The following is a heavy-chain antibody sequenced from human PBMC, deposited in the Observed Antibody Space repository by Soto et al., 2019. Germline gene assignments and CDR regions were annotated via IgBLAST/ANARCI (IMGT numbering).Heavy chain of an antibody. CDR2: INHSGGT. V-gene: IGHV4-34*01. J-gene: IGHJ4*02. Sequence: PSETLSLTCAVYGGSFSGYYWSWIRQPPGKGLEWIGEINHSGGTNYNPSLKSRVTISLDTSKNQFSLKLNSVTAADTAVYYCARTYSSSWSPFDYWGQGTLVTVSS. CDR1: GGSFSGYY. D-gene: IGHD6-13*01. CDR3: ARTYSSSWSPFDY.